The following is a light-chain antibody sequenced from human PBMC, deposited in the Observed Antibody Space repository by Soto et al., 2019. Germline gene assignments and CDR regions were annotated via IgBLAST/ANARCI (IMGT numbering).Light chain of an antibody. CDR3: SSYTSFSTYV. J-gene: IGLJ1*01. CDR2: EVS. Sequence: HSVLTQPASVSGSPGQSITISCTGTSSDVGGYNYVSWYQHHPGKAPKLIIYEVSNRPSGVSNRFSGSKSDNTASLTISGLQAEVEADYYCSSYTSFSTYVFGTGTKVTVL. CDR1: SSDVGGYNY. V-gene: IGLV2-14*01.